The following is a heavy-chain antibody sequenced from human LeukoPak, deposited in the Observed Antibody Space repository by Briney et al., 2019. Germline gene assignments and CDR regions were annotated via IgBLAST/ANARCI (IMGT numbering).Heavy chain of an antibody. CDR2: INHSGST. CDR1: GGSFSGYY. V-gene: IGHV4-34*01. CDR3: ARTTEGYCSSTRCYGFSYYYYMDV. J-gene: IGHJ6*03. Sequence: SETLSLTCAVYGGSFSGYYWSWIRQPPGKGLEWIGEINHSGSTNYNPFLKSRVTISVDMSKNQFSLKLSSVTAADTAVYYCARTTEGYCSSTRCYGFSYYYYMDVWGKGTTVTISS. D-gene: IGHD2-2*01.